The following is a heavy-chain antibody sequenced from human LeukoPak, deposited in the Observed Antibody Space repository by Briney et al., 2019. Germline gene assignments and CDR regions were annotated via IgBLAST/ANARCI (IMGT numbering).Heavy chain of an antibody. CDR1: GYTFTSYD. CDR2: MNPNSGNT. CDR3: ARQGYSGHSQGAADY. V-gene: IGHV1-8*01. Sequence: ASVNVSCKASGYTFTSYDINWVRQAPGQGLEWMGWMNPNSGNTGYAQKFQGRVTMTRNTSISTAYMELSSLRSEDTAVYYCARQGYSGHSQGAADYWGQGTLVTVSS. D-gene: IGHD4-23*01. J-gene: IGHJ4*02.